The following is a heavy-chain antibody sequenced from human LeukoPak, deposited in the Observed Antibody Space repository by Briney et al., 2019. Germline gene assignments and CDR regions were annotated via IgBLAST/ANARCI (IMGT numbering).Heavy chain of an antibody. CDR1: GYTFSGHY. Sequence: LVKVSCKASGYTFSGHYLHWVRQAPGQGLEWMGGIIPIFGTANYAQKFQGRVTITADESTSTAYMELSSLRSEDTAVYYCAREEGRVGAFDIWGQGTMVTVSS. J-gene: IGHJ3*02. V-gene: IGHV1-69*13. D-gene: IGHD3-10*01. CDR2: IIPIFGTA. CDR3: AREEGRVGAFDI.